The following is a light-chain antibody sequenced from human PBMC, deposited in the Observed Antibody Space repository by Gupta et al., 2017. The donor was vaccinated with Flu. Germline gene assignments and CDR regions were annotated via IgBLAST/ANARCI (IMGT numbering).Light chain of an antibody. J-gene: IGLJ3*02. CDR1: SSDIGGYKY. CDR3: TSYTSRTTWV. V-gene: IGLV2-14*03. Sequence: QSALTQPASVSGSPGQSITISCTGTSSDIGGYKYVSWYQQYPGKAPKLMIYEVSNRPSGLANRFSGSKSGNTASLTISGLQPEDEADYYCTSYTSRTTWVFGGGTKLTVL. CDR2: EVS.